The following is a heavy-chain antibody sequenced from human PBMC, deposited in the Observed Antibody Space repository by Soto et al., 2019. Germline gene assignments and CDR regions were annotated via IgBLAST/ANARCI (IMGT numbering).Heavy chain of an antibody. CDR2: IYWDDDK. CDR1: GFSLSTNGVG. V-gene: IGHV2-5*02. Sequence: QITLKESGPTRVKPTQTLTLTCTFSGFSLSTNGVGVGWIRQPPGKALEWLGFIYWDDDKRYSPSLKNRLTITKDTSRHLVVLTMTNMDPVDTATYYRAHRFYPCSRDWDWGMFDYWGQGTLVTVSS. CDR3: AHRFYPCSRDWDWGMFDY. J-gene: IGHJ4*02. D-gene: IGHD2-21*02.